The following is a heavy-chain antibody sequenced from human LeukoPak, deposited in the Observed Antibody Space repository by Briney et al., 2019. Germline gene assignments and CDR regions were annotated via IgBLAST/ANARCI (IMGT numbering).Heavy chain of an antibody. CDR1: GGTFSSYA. J-gene: IGHJ3*02. Sequence: ASVKVSCKASGGTFSSYAISWVRQAPGKGLEWVSSISSSSSYIYYADSVKGRFTISRDNAKNSLYLQMNSLRAEDTAVYYCARDKAEDAFDIWGQGTMVTVSS. V-gene: IGHV3-21*01. D-gene: IGHD1-14*01. CDR3: ARDKAEDAFDI. CDR2: ISSSSSYI.